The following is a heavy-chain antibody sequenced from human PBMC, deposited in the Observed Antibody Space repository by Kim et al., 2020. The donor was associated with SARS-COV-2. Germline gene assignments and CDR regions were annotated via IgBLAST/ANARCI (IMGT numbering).Heavy chain of an antibody. D-gene: IGHD3-10*01. V-gene: IGHV4-34*01. Sequence: SETLSLTCAVFGGSLSENYWIWIRQPPGKGLEWIGEINHSGRTQYNPALKSRGTISLDASKNQFSLKLTSVTAADTAVYYCARHTSGNRGVGYWGQGTLVTVSS. CDR2: INHSGRT. CDR1: GGSLSENY. CDR3: ARHTSGNRGVGY. J-gene: IGHJ4*02.